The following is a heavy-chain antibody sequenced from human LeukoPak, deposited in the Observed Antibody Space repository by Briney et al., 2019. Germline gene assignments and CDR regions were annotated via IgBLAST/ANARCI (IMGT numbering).Heavy chain of an antibody. J-gene: IGHJ4*02. D-gene: IGHD3/OR15-3a*01. CDR2: ISGSGVST. V-gene: IGHV3-23*01. CDR3: AKDQMSSPVTYVFSFDS. Sequence: GGSLRLSCAASGFTFNIYAMNWVRHAPGKGVEWVAAISGSGVSTNDADSVKGRFTISRDNSKNTLYLQMSSLRDEDTAVYYCAKDQMSSPVTYVFSFDSWGQGTLVTVSS. CDR1: GFTFNIYA.